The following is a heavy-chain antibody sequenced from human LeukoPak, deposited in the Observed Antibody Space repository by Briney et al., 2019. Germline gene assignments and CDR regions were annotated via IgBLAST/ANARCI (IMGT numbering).Heavy chain of an antibody. CDR1: GFTFSSNY. Sequence: GGSLRLSCVASGFTFSSNYMSWVRQAPGKGLEWVSVIYSGGSTYYADSVKGRFTISRDNSKNTLYLQMNNLRAEDTAVYYCASVSGSYITPYHDMDVWGKGTTVTVSS. V-gene: IGHV3-53*01. D-gene: IGHD3-10*01. J-gene: IGHJ6*03. CDR3: ASVSGSYITPYHDMDV. CDR2: IYSGGST.